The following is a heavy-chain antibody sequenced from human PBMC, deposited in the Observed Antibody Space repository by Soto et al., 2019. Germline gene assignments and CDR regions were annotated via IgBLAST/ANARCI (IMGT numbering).Heavy chain of an antibody. CDR1: GFTVSRHA. CDR3: PRAQKRWIYKRDS. J-gene: IGHJ4*02. Sequence: GGSLTLPRAAHGFTVSRHALQWLRKAPGKAPERVAVPWSDGNNKYYADSVKGRVTISRANSKTTLYLQMNSRRAEDPAAFYGPRAQKRWIYKRDSWGQRTLVTGCS. V-gene: IGHV3-33*01. D-gene: IGHD5-12*01. CDR2: PWSDGNNK.